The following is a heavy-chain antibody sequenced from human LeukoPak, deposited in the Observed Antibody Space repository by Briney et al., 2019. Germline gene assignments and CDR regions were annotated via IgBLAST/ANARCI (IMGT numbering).Heavy chain of an antibody. V-gene: IGHV1-69*02. CDR2: IIPILGIA. Sequence: SVKVSCKASGGTFSSYTISWVRQAPGQGLEWMGRIIPILGIANYAQKFQGRVTITADKSTSTAYMELSSLRSEDTAVYYCASGGYSPRNWFDPWGRGTLVTVSS. CDR3: ASGGYSPRNWFDP. CDR1: GGTFSSYT. D-gene: IGHD5-18*01. J-gene: IGHJ5*02.